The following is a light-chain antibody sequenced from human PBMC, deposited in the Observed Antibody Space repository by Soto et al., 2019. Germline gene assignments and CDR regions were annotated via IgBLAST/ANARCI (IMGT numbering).Light chain of an antibody. J-gene: IGKJ4*01. V-gene: IGKV3-15*01. Sequence: EIVMTQSPATLSVSPGERATLSCRASQSISSNLAWYQQKPGQPPRLLIYGASTRATGIPARFSGSGSGTEFILTISSLQSEDFAVYSCQQYNNWPLTFGGGTKVEIK. CDR1: QSISSN. CDR2: GAS. CDR3: QQYNNWPLT.